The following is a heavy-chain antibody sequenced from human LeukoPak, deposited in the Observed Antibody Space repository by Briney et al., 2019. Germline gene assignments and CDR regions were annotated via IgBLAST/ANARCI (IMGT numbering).Heavy chain of an antibody. CDR2: IYYSGST. CDR3: ARLPYDRSGYLPALGVFDI. J-gene: IGHJ3*02. D-gene: IGHD3-22*01. V-gene: IGHV4-59*01. Sequence: SETLSLTCTVSGGSISSYYWSWIRQPPGKGLEWIGYIYYSGSTYYNPSLRSRVTISVDTSKNQFSLKLSSVTAADTAVYYCARLPYDRSGYLPALGVFDIWGQGTMVTVSS. CDR1: GGSISSYY.